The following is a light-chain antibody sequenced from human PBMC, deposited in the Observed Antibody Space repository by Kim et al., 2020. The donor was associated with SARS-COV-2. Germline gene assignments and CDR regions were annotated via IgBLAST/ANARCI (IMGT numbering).Light chain of an antibody. J-gene: IGLJ7*01. Sequence: PGQRVTISCSGTSSNIGNNYVSWYQQLPGTAPKLLIYANEKRSSGIPDRFSGSKSGASATLVITGLQTGDEADYYCGTWDSSLSGVFGGGTQLTVL. CDR1: SSNIGNNY. CDR2: ANE. V-gene: IGLV1-51*01. CDR3: GTWDSSLSGV.